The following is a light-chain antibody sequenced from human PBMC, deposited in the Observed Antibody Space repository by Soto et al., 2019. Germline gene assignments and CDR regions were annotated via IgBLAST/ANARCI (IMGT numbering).Light chain of an antibody. Sequence: EIVLTQSPGTLSLSPGEGATLSCRASQSVSTHFFAWYQQKPGQAPRLLIYGASTRAIGIQDSFSGSGSGTNFTLTIGCLEPDDFAVYYCHQYGRTAWTVGQGTKVEIK. CDR2: GAS. CDR1: QSVSTHF. V-gene: IGKV3-20*01. CDR3: HQYGRTAWT. J-gene: IGKJ1*01.